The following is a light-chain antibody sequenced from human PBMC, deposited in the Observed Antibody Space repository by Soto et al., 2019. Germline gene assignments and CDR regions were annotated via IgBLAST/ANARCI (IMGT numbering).Light chain of an antibody. V-gene: IGKV3-20*01. CDR3: QQYGSSPRGIT. CDR2: GAS. Sequence: EMGMTLSPATLSVSPRERATLSCRASQSVRNNLAWYQQKPGQAPRLLIYGASSRATGIPDRFSGSGSGTDFTLTISRLEPEDFAVYYCQQYGSSPRGITFGQGTLLEVK. CDR1: QSVRNN. J-gene: IGKJ5*01.